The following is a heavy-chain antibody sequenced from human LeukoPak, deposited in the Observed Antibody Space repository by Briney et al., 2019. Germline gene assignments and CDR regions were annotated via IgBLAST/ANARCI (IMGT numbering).Heavy chain of an antibody. CDR2: MNPNSGNT. CDR3: ARGRITMVRGENYYGMDV. CDR1: GYTFTSYD. V-gene: IGHV1-8*01. Sequence: GASVKVSCKASGYTFTSYDINWVRQATGQGVEWMGWMNPNSGNTGYAQKFQGRVTMTRNTSISTAYMELSSLRSEDTAVYYCARGRITMVRGENYYGMDVWGQGTTVTVSS. D-gene: IGHD3-10*01. J-gene: IGHJ6*02.